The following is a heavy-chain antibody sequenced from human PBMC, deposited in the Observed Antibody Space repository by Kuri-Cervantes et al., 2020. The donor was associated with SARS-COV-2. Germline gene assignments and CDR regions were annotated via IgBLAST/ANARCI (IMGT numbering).Heavy chain of an antibody. CDR3: ARGRRGITMVRGVTAHFDY. Sequence: SQTLSLTCAVYGGSFSGYYWSWIRQPPGKGLEWIGEINHSGSTNYNPSLKSRVTISVDTSKNQFSLKLSSVTAADTAVYYCARGRRGITMVRGVTAHFDYWGQGNLVTVSS. CDR1: GGSFSGYY. D-gene: IGHD3-10*01. CDR2: INHSGST. J-gene: IGHJ4*02. V-gene: IGHV4-34*01.